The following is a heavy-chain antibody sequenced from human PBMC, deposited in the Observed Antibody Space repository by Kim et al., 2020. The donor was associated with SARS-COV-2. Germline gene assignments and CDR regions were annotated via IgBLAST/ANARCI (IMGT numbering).Heavy chain of an antibody. D-gene: IGHD2-15*01. CDR3: AIQGSGGSPPHDY. V-gene: IGHV4-39*01. Sequence: YNPSLKSRVTISVDTSKNQFSLKLSSVSAADTAVYYCAIQGSGGSPPHDYWGQGTLVTVSS. J-gene: IGHJ4*02.